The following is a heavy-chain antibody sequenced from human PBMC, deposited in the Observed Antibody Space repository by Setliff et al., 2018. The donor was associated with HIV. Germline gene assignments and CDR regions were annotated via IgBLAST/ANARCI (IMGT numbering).Heavy chain of an antibody. D-gene: IGHD1-26*01. Sequence: SETLSLTCTVSGDPINSHYWSWIRQPPGEGLEWIGHISYNEYTNYNPSLKSRVTISLGTSKKHFSLDLYSVTAADTAVYYCSRDHNSGTLHAFDLWGQGTKVTVSS. CDR1: GDPINSHY. CDR3: SRDHNSGTLHAFDL. V-gene: IGHV4-59*11. CDR2: ISYNEYT. J-gene: IGHJ3*01.